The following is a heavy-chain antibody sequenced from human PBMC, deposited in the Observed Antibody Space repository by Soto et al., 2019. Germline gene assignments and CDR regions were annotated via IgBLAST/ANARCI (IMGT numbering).Heavy chain of an antibody. D-gene: IGHD2-2*01. Sequence: SVKVSCKASGGSVSSDAISWVRQAPGQGLECVGGIIPIFGTTKYAQKFQGRVTIIADTSTTTAYLELSSLRSEDTAIYYCARDPGRSSNRWRVRQVADGDYYVMDVWGQGSTVTVSS. V-gene: IGHV1-69*06. J-gene: IGHJ6*02. CDR1: GGSVSSDA. CDR3: ARDPGRSSNRWRVRQVADGDYYVMDV. CDR2: IIPIFGTT.